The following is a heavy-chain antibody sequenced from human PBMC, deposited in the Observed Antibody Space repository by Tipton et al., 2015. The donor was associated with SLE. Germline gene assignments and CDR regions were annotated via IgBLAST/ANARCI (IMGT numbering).Heavy chain of an antibody. V-gene: IGHV3-43*01. CDR1: GFSFDDYT. Sequence: SLRLSCAPSGFSFDDYTMHWVRQPPGKGLEWVSLINWDGDHKYYADSVKGRFTISRDNAKDSLYLQMNSLRVEDTALYYCARDRGGLVDTGMIEYWGQGTLVTVSS. D-gene: IGHD5-18*01. CDR2: INWDGDHK. J-gene: IGHJ4*02. CDR3: ARDRGGLVDTGMIEY.